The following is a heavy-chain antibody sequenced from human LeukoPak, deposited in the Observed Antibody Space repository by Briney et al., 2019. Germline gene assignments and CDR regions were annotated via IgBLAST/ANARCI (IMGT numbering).Heavy chain of an antibody. CDR1: GGSFSGYY. D-gene: IGHD2-2*02. Sequence: SETLSLTCAFYGGSFSGYYWSWIRQPPGKGLEWIGEINHGGSTNYNPSLKSRVTISVDTSKNQFSLKLSSVTAADTAVYYCARGIVVVPAAISLSRPGARFDYWGQGTLVTVSS. V-gene: IGHV4-34*01. CDR3: ARGIVVVPAAISLSRPGARFDY. CDR2: INHGGST. J-gene: IGHJ4*02.